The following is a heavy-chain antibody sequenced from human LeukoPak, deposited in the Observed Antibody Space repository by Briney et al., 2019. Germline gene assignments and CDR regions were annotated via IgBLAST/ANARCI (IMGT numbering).Heavy chain of an antibody. CDR1: GYTFTGYY. CDR2: IIPIFGTA. D-gene: IGHD4-23*01. CDR3: ARGAVAYYYYGMDV. J-gene: IGHJ6*02. V-gene: IGHV1-69*13. Sequence: SVKVSCKTSGYTFTGYYMHWVRQAPGQGLEWMGGIIPIFGTANYAQKFQGRVTITADESTSTAYMELSSLRSEDTAVYYCARGAVAYYYYGMDVWGQGTTVTVSS.